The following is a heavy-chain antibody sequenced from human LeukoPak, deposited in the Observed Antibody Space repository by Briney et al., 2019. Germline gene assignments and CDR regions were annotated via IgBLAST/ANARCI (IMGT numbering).Heavy chain of an antibody. CDR2: ISAYNGNT. CDR3: ARFQLDGDYDYYYYGMDV. Sequence: GASVKVSCKASGYTFTSYGISWVRQAPGQGLEWMGWISAYNGNTNYAQKLQGRVTMTTDTSTSTAYMELRSLRSDDTAVYYCARFQLDGDYDYYYYGMDVWGQGTTVTVSS. J-gene: IGHJ6*02. CDR1: GYTFTSYG. V-gene: IGHV1-18*01. D-gene: IGHD4-17*01.